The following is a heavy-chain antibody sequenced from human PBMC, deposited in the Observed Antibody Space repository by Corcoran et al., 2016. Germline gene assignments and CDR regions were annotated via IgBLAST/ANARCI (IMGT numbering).Heavy chain of an antibody. CDR2: INSDGSST. V-gene: IGHV3-74*01. Sequence: EVQLVESGGGLVQPGGSLRLSCAASGFTFSSYWMHWVRQAPGKGLVWVSRINSDGSSTSYADSVKGRFTISRDNAKNTLYLQMNSLRAEDTGVYYCARDQQWLVGGRWFDPWGQGTLVTVSS. CDR1: GFTFSSYW. D-gene: IGHD6-19*01. J-gene: IGHJ5*02. CDR3: ARDQQWLVGGRWFDP.